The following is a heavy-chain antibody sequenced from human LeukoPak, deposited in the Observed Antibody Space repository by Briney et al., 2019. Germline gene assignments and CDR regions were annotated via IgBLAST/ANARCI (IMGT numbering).Heavy chain of an antibody. D-gene: IGHD2-2*01. CDR3: AKDRLYCSSTSCPLEFDY. CDR1: GFTFSKYA. Sequence: SGGSLRLSCAASGFTFSKYAFHWVRQAPGKGLEWVSVVSGSGGSTFYADSVKGRFTISRDNSKNTLFLQMNSLRAEDTALYYCAKDRLYCSSTSCPLEFDYWGQGTLVTVSS. CDR2: VSGSGGST. V-gene: IGHV3-23*01. J-gene: IGHJ4*02.